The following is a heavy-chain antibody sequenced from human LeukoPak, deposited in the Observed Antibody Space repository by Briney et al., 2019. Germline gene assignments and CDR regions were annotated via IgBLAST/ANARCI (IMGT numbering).Heavy chain of an antibody. CDR1: GYTFTSYG. V-gene: IGHV1-2*02. J-gene: IGHJ4*02. D-gene: IGHD1-26*01. CDR3: AAELYSGIFGRCCSFAY. CDR2: INPNSGGT. Sequence: ASVKVSCKASGYTFTSYGISWVRQAPGQGLEWMGWINPNSGGTNYAQKFQGRVTMTRDTSISTAYMELSRLRSDDTAVYYCAAELYSGIFGRCCSFAYWGQGTLVTVSS.